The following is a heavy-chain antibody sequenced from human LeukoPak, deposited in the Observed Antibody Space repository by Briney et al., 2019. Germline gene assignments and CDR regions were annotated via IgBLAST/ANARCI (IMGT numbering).Heavy chain of an antibody. Sequence: GGSLRLSCAASGFTFSSYWMHWVRQAPGKGLVWVSRINSDGSSTSYADSVKGRFTISRDNAKNTPYLQMNSLRAEDTAVYYCARPMVRGVIDYWGQGTLVTVSS. CDR3: ARPMVRGVIDY. CDR1: GFTFSSYW. D-gene: IGHD3-10*01. CDR2: INSDGSST. V-gene: IGHV3-74*01. J-gene: IGHJ4*02.